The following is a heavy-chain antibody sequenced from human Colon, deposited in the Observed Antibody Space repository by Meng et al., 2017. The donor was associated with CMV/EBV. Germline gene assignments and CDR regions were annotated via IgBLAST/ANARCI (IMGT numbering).Heavy chain of an antibody. CDR3: ARDSHYTGYDPLEPEP. Sequence: ASVKISCKSSGGTFINFYMNWVRQAPGQGLEWMGIINPSGGRTTYAQKFQGRVIMTRDTSTNTVYMELSSLRSGDTAVYDCARDSHYTGYDPLEPEPWGQGTLVTVSS. V-gene: IGHV1-46*01. CDR2: INPSGGRT. CDR1: GGTFINFY. D-gene: IGHD5-12*01. J-gene: IGHJ5*02.